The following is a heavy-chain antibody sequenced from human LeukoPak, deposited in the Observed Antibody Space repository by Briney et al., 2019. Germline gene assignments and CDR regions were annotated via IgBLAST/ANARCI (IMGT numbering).Heavy chain of an antibody. J-gene: IGHJ5*02. Sequence: GGSLRLSCVASGFIFANYGVHWVRQAPGKGLEWVTFIGYDGKKKFYADSVKGRFTISRDNAKNSLFLQMNNLRAEDTAVYYCAREYSGSGWFDPWGQGTLVTVSS. CDR3: AREYSGSGWFDP. D-gene: IGHD3-10*01. CDR1: GFIFANYG. V-gene: IGHV3-30*02. CDR2: IGYDGKKK.